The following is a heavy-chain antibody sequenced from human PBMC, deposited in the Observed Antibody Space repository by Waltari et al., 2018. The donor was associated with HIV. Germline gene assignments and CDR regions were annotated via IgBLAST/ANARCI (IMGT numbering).Heavy chain of an antibody. V-gene: IGHV3-23*01. CDR2: IGGDDDI. D-gene: IGHD2-8*01. Sequence: EVQLLESGGGLVQPGGSLRLSCAASGFPFSSYAMHWVRQAPEKGRGWVSGIGGDDDIYYAESVKGRFTISRDNSKNTVYLQMKSLRVEDTAIYYCARDRLHSNGLWDPAEHWGQGTLVTVSS. CDR3: ARDRLHSNGLWDPAEH. J-gene: IGHJ4*02. CDR1: GFPFSSYA.